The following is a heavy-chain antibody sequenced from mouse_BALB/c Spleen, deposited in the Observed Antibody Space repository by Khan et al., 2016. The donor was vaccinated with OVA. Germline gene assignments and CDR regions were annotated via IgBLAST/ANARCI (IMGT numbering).Heavy chain of an antibody. J-gene: IGHJ4*01. CDR1: GFSLSRYN. V-gene: IGHV2-6-4*01. CDR2: IWGGGGT. Sequence: QVQLKESGPGLVAPSQSLSITCTVSGFSLSRYNIHWVRQPPGKGLEWLGMIWGGGGTDYNSTLKSRLSIRKENSKSQVFLKMNSHQTDDSAMYYCARAYYRSDGYYTMDYWGQETSVTVSS. D-gene: IGHD2-14*01. CDR3: ARAYYRSDGYYTMDY.